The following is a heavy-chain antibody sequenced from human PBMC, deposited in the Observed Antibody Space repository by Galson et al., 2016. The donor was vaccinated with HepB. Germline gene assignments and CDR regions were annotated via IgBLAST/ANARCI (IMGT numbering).Heavy chain of an antibody. Sequence: TLSLTCAVSGGSISSGGYSWSWIRQPPGKGLEWIGYIYHSGSTHYNPSLKSRVTISVDRSKNQFSLKLSSVTAADPAVYYCARWDGIGWFDPWGQGTLVIVSS. CDR1: GGSISSGGYS. J-gene: IGHJ5*02. CDR2: IYHSGST. D-gene: IGHD1-26*01. V-gene: IGHV4-30-2*01. CDR3: ARWDGIGWFDP.